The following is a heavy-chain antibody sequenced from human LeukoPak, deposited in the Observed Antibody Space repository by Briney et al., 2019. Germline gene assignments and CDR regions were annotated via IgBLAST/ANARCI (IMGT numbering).Heavy chain of an antibody. CDR1: GFTFSSYE. V-gene: IGHV3-48*03. J-gene: IGHJ5*02. Sequence: GGSLRLSCAASGFTFSSYEMNWVRQAPGKGLEWVSYISSSGSTIYYADSVKGRFTISRDNAKNSLYLQMNSLRAEDTAVYYCARDIRTKRNYDFWSGAHDNWFDPWGQGTLVTVSS. D-gene: IGHD3-3*01. CDR2: ISSSGSTI. CDR3: ARDIRTKRNYDFWSGAHDNWFDP.